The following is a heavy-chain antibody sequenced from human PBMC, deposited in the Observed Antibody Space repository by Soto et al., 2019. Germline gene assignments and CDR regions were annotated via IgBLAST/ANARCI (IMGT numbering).Heavy chain of an antibody. J-gene: IGHJ1*01. D-gene: IGHD2-15*01. V-gene: IGHV1-69*01. CDR3: ARGGPSVVVVAASDEYFQH. Sequence: QVQLVQSGAEVKKPGSSVKVSCKASGSTFSSYAISWVRQAPGQGLEWMGGIIPICGTANYAQKLQGRVTITADESTSTGYIELCSLRSEDTAVYYCARGGPSVVVVAASDEYFQHWGQGTLVTVSS. CDR1: GSTFSSYA. CDR2: IIPICGTA.